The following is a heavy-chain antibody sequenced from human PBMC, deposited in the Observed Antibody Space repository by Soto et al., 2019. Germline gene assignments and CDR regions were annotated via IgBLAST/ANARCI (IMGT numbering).Heavy chain of an antibody. Sequence: QVQLQESGPGLVKPSQTLSLTCTVSGGSISSGGYYWSWIRQHPGKGLEWIGYIYYSGSTYYNPSLKSRVTITVDTSKHQFSLKLSSVTASDTAVYYCARYVFDWLSVDYWGQGTLVTLSS. CDR2: IYYSGST. CDR3: ARYVFDWLSVDY. J-gene: IGHJ4*02. D-gene: IGHD3-9*01. CDR1: GGSISSGGYY. V-gene: IGHV4-31*03.